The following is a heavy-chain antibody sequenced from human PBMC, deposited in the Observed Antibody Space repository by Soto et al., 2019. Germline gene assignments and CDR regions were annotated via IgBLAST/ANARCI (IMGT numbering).Heavy chain of an antibody. J-gene: IGHJ5*02. CDR3: AREAGAGSFWFVP. CDR2: IIPIFGTA. Sequence: SVKVSCKASGGTFSSYAISWVRQAPGQGLEWMGGIIPIFGTANYAQKFQGRVTITADESTSTAYMELSSLRSEDTAVYYCAREAGAGSFWFVPRGQGIPISVPQ. D-gene: IGHD6-19*01. V-gene: IGHV1-69*13. CDR1: GGTFSSYA.